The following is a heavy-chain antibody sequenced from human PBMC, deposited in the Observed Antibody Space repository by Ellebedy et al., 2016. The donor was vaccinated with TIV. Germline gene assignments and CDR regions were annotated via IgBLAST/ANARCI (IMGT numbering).Heavy chain of an antibody. CDR2: FFQRGST. CDR1: GDSIRSSVYY. D-gene: IGHD4-17*01. V-gene: IGHV4-39*01. J-gene: IGHJ5*02. CDR3: ARHSTVTTIGT. Sequence: MPSETLSLTCTVSGDSIRSSVYYWGWIRQPPGKGLEWIGRFFQRGSTYYNPSLTSRVPISVDTSKNQFSLTLSSVTAADTAIFYCARHSTVTTIGTWGQGALVTVSS.